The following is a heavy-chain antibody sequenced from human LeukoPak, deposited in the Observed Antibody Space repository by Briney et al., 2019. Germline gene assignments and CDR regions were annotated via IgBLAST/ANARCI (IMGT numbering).Heavy chain of an antibody. CDR2: ISSSSSYI. CDR1: GFTFSSYS. Sequence: PGGSLRLSCAASGFTFSSYSMNWVRQAPGKGLEWVSSISSSSSYIYYADSVKGRFTISRDNAKNSLYPQTNSLRAEDTAVYYCARDLQQWLVAYDAFDIWGQGTMVTVSS. CDR3: ARDLQQWLVAYDAFDI. V-gene: IGHV3-21*01. J-gene: IGHJ3*02. D-gene: IGHD6-19*01.